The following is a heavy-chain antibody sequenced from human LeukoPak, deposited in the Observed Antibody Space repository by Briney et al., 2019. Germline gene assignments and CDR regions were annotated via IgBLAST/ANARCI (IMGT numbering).Heavy chain of an antibody. CDR2: ISSSSSYI. CDR3: ARARRLDYFDY. Sequence: GGSLRLSCAASGFTFSSYGMNWVRQAPGKGLEWVSSISSSSSYIYYADSVKGRFTISRDNAKNSLYLQMNSLRAEDTAVYYCARARRLDYFDYWGQGTLVTVSS. V-gene: IGHV3-21*01. CDR1: GFTFSSYG. J-gene: IGHJ4*02.